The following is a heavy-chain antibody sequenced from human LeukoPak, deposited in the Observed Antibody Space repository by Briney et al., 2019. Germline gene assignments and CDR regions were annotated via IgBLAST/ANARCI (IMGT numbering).Heavy chain of an antibody. Sequence: SETLSLTCAVSGASVSSSTYFWGWIRQPPGEGPEWLGSVSHSGATYYNPSLKSRVTISLDTSKNQITLTVTSVTVADTALYFCASRIVVSPTAIETWLDSWGQGTLVTVS. V-gene: IGHV4-39*06. CDR3: ASRIVVSPTAIETWLDS. CDR2: VSHSGAT. J-gene: IGHJ4*02. D-gene: IGHD2-2*01. CDR1: GASVSSSTYF.